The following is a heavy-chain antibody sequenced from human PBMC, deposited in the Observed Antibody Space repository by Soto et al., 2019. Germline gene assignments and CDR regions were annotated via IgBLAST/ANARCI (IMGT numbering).Heavy chain of an antibody. D-gene: IGHD1-26*01. CDR3: AGSTSGTQGY. Sequence: QVQLVQSGAEVKKPGASVKVSCKASGYTFTSYAMHWVRQAPGQRLEWMGWINAGNGNTKYSQKFQGRVTITRDTSASTAYMELSSLRSEDTAVYYCAGSTSGTQGYWGQGTLVTVSS. CDR1: GYTFTSYA. CDR2: INAGNGNT. V-gene: IGHV1-3*01. J-gene: IGHJ4*02.